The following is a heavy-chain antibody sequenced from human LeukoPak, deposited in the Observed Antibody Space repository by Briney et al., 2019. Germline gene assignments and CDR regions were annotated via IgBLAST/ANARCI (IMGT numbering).Heavy chain of an antibody. D-gene: IGHD5-24*01. CDR2: INSDGSTP. J-gene: IGHJ4*02. Sequence: GGSLRLSCVASGFTFSTYWMHWVRQAPGKGLVWVSRINSDGSTPNYADSVKGRFTISRDNAKNTLYLQMNSLRAEDTAVYYCAKDRKMATGFGVGFDYWGQGTLVTVSS. V-gene: IGHV3-74*01. CDR1: GFTFSTYW. CDR3: AKDRKMATGFGVGFDY.